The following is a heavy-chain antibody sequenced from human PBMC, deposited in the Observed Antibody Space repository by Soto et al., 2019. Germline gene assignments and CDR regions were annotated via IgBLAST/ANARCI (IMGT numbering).Heavy chain of an antibody. Sequence: QVQLVQSGAEVKKPGSSVKVSCKASGGTFSSYTISWVRQAPGQGLEWMGRIIPILGIANYAQKFQGRVTITADKSTSTAYMELSSLRSEDTAVYYCASVVAAAGSRSWYFDLWGRGTLVTVSS. J-gene: IGHJ2*01. V-gene: IGHV1-69*02. CDR1: GGTFSSYT. CDR2: IIPILGIA. D-gene: IGHD6-13*01. CDR3: ASVVAAAGSRSWYFDL.